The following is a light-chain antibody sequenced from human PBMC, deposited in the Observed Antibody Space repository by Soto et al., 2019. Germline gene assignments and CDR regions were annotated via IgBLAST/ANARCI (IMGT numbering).Light chain of an antibody. Sequence: DIQMTQSPSSLSASVGDRVTITCQASQDISRYLNWYQQKPGQAPKLLIYDASNLETGVPSRFSGSGSGTDFTFTISILQPEDIATYHCQQYTEVPRTFGQGTKLEIK. CDR2: DAS. CDR3: QQYTEVPRT. CDR1: QDISRY. V-gene: IGKV1-33*01. J-gene: IGKJ2*01.